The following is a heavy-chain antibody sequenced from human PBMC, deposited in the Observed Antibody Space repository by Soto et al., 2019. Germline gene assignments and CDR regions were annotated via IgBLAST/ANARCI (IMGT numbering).Heavy chain of an antibody. V-gene: IGHV3-7*05. Sequence: EVQLVESGGGLVQPGGSLRLSCAASGFTFSSYWMSWVRQAPGKGLEWVANIKQDGSEKYYVASVKGRFTISRDNAKNSLYLQMNSLRAEDTAVYYCARDRWDPGYYYYGMDVWGQGTTVTVSS. CDR3: ARDRWDPGYYYYGMDV. CDR2: IKQDGSEK. CDR1: GFTFSSYW. J-gene: IGHJ6*02. D-gene: IGHD1-26*01.